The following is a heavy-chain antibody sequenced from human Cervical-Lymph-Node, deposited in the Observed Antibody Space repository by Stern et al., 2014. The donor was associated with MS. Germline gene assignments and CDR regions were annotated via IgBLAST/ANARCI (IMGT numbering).Heavy chain of an antibody. CDR3: ARAQYELRTFDY. CDR2: INPNSGGT. Sequence: QVQLVQSGAEVKKPGASVKVSCKASGYSFTDFHLHWVRQAPGQGPEWMGRINPNSGGTNYARSFQGRVTMTRDTSINAVYMELSRLRSDDTAVYFCARAQYELRTFDYWGQGTLVTVSS. CDR1: GYSFTDFH. J-gene: IGHJ4*02. D-gene: IGHD1-7*01. V-gene: IGHV1-2*06.